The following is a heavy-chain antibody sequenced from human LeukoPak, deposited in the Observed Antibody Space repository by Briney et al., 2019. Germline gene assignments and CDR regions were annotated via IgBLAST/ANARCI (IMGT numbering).Heavy chain of an antibody. Sequence: QPSETLSLTCTVSGGSITSNSYYWAWIRQPPGKGLEWIGSPYYTGSTNYSPSLKSRVTISGDTSKNQFSLKLNSVTAADTAVYYCARAIYDSSGFYQDYAFDIWGQGTMVTVSS. D-gene: IGHD3-22*01. CDR1: GGSITSNSYY. CDR3: ARAIYDSSGFYQDYAFDI. J-gene: IGHJ3*02. CDR2: PYYTGST. V-gene: IGHV4-39*01.